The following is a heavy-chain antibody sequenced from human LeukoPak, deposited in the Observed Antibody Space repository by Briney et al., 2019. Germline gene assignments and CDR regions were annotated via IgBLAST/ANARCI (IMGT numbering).Heavy chain of an antibody. CDR1: GFTFSDYY. Sequence: GGSLRLSCAASGFTFSDYYMSWIRQAPGKGLEWVPYISSSSSYTNYADSVKGRFTISRDNAKNSLYLQMNSLRAEDTAVYYCARPGDDYVDYWGQGTLVTVSS. D-gene: IGHD4/OR15-4a*01. J-gene: IGHJ4*02. V-gene: IGHV3-11*06. CDR3: ARPGDDYVDY. CDR2: ISSSSSYT.